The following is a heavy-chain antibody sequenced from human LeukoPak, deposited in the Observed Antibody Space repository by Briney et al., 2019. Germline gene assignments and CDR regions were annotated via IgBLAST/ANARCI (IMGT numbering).Heavy chain of an antibody. D-gene: IGHD4-17*01. V-gene: IGHV3-23*01. CDR2: ISGSGGST. CDR3: ASSGLYGDSIFDY. CDR1: GFTFSSYA. Sequence: PGGSLRLSCAASGFTFSSYAMSWVRQAPGRGWGGVSAISGSGGSTYYADSVKGRFTISRDNSKNTLYLQMNSLRAEDTAVYYCASSGLYGDSIFDYWGQGTLVTVSS. J-gene: IGHJ4*02.